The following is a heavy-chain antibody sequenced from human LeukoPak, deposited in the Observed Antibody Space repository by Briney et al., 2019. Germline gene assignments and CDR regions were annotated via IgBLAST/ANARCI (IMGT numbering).Heavy chain of an antibody. J-gene: IGHJ4*02. D-gene: IGHD7-27*01. CDR3: AKDLLNWEFDY. CDR1: GFSFTNNA. CDR2: SGSDGGT. Sequence: GGSLRLSCAASGFSFTNNAMSWVRQAPGKGLEWVSASGSDGGTYYADSMKGRFTISRDNSKNTLYLQMNSLRAEDTAVYYCAKDLLNWEFDYWGQGTLVTVSS. V-gene: IGHV3-23*01.